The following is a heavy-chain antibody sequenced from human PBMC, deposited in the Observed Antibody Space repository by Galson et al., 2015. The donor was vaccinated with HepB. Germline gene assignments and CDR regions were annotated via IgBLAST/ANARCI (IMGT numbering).Heavy chain of an antibody. CDR3: ARVYGSGSAYYFDY. CDR1: GFTFSSYW. Sequence: SLRLSCAASGFTFSSYWMSWVRQAPGKGLEWVANIKQDGSEKYYVDSVKGRFTISRDNAKNSLYLQMNSLRAEDTAVYYCARVYGSGSAYYFDYWGQGTLVTVSS. CDR2: IKQDGSEK. D-gene: IGHD3-10*01. J-gene: IGHJ4*02. V-gene: IGHV3-7*03.